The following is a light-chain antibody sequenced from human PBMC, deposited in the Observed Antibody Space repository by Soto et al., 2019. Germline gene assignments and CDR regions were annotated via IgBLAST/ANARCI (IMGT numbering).Light chain of an antibody. CDR3: QQYNSYPLS. V-gene: IGKV1-16*02. CDR1: QGINNY. CDR2: ASS. J-gene: IGKJ5*01. Sequence: DIQMTQSPSSLSASIGDRVTITCRASQGINNYLAWFQQKPGRDPKSLIYASSSLQSGVPSKFGGSGSWTDFTLTINSLQPEDFAPYYCQQYNSYPLSFGQGTRLEIK.